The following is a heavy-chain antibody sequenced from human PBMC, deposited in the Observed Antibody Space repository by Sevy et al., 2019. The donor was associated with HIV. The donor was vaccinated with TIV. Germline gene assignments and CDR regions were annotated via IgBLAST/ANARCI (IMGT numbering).Heavy chain of an antibody. CDR2: ISGSGTRT. J-gene: IGHJ6*03. V-gene: IGHV3-23*01. Sequence: GGSLRLSCAVSGFSFDSYGMTWVRQAPGKGLEWVSAISGSGTRTYYADSVKGRFIISRDNSKNTLDLQMNSLRAGDTAIYYCAEGGGGHYDPDEIAYYFYYYNMDVWGKGTTVTVSS. D-gene: IGHD3-22*01. CDR3: AEGGGGHYDPDEIAYYFYYYNMDV. CDR1: GFSFDSYG.